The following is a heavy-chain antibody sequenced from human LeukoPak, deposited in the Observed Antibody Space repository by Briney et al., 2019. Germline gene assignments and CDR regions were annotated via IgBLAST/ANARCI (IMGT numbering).Heavy chain of an antibody. CDR3: ASIGLDLLFDY. D-gene: IGHD2-21*01. V-gene: IGHV3-21*01. Sequence: GGSLRLSCAASGFTFSSYSMNWVRQAPGKGLEWVLSISSSSSYIYYADSVKGRFTISRDNAKNSLYLQMNSLRAEDTAVYYCASIGLDLLFDYWGQGTLVTVSS. J-gene: IGHJ4*02. CDR1: GFTFSSYS. CDR2: ISSSSSYI.